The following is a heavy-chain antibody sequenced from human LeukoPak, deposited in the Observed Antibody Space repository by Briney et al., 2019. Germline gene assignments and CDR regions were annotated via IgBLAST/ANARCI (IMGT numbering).Heavy chain of an antibody. CDR3: ARGYLSGWYPS. J-gene: IGHJ5*02. CDR2: ISVDGEET. CDR1: GFSVSTSG. Sequence: GGSLRLSCAVPGFSVSTSGMSWVRQAPGKGLEWISAISVDGEETLYADSVKGRFFISRDNSKNTLFLQMNSLRAEDTAVHYCARGYLSGWYPSWGQGSLVSVSS. V-gene: IGHV3-23*01. D-gene: IGHD6-19*01.